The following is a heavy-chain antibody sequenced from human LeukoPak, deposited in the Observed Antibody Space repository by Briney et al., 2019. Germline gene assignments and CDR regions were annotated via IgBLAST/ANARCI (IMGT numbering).Heavy chain of an antibody. CDR2: ISYSGST. J-gene: IGHJ4*02. V-gene: IGHV4-59*08. CDR3: ARGSRRLADFHY. D-gene: IGHD1-26*01. CDR1: GGSISSYY. Sequence: PSETLSLTCTVSGGSISSYYWSWIRQPPGKGLEWIGYISYSGSTNFNPSLKSRVTISVDTSKNQFSLELSSVTAADTAVYYCARGSRRLADFHYWGQGTLVTVSS.